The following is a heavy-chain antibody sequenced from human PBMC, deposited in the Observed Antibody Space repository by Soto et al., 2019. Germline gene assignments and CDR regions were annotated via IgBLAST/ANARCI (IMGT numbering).Heavy chain of an antibody. CDR2: ISYDGSNK. CDR3: ATWELLDY. Sequence: QVQLVESGGGVVQPGRSLRLSCAASGFTFSSYAMHWVRQAPGKGLEGVAVISYDGSNKYYADSVKGRFTISRDNSKNTLYLQMNSLRAEDTAVYYCATWELLDYWGQGTLVTVSS. J-gene: IGHJ4*02. D-gene: IGHD1-26*01. V-gene: IGHV3-30-3*01. CDR1: GFTFSSYA.